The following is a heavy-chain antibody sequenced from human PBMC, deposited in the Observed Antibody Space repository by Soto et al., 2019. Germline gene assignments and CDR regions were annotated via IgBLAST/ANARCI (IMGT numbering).Heavy chain of an antibody. Sequence: QVQLVQSGAEVKKPGASVKVSCKASGYTFTSYDINWVRQATGQGLEWMGWMNPNSGNKGYAQKFQGRVTMTRNTSISTDYMELSSLRSEDTAVYYCARGINYYASGDDAFDIWGQGTMVTVSS. V-gene: IGHV1-8*01. CDR3: ARGINYYASGDDAFDI. CDR2: MNPNSGNK. CDR1: GYTFTSYD. J-gene: IGHJ3*02. D-gene: IGHD3-10*01.